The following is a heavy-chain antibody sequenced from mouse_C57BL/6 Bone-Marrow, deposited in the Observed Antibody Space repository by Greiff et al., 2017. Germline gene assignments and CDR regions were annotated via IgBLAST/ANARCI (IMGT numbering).Heavy chain of an antibody. CDR2: IDPETGGT. Sequence: QVQLQQSGAELVRPGASVTLSCKASGYTFTDYEMHWVKQTPVHGLEWIGAIDPETGGTAYNQKFKGKAILTADKSSSTAYMELRSLTSEDSAVYYCTRMCNCCAWFAYWGQGTLVTVSA. V-gene: IGHV1-15*01. D-gene: IGHD2-1*01. CDR1: GYTFTDYE. J-gene: IGHJ3*01. CDR3: TRMCNCCAWFAY.